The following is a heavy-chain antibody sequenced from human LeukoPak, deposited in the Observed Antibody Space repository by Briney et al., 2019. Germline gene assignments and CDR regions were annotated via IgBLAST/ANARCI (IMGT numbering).Heavy chain of an antibody. CDR3: AKDPQSSGWSGYYYYFMDV. V-gene: IGHV1-2*02. D-gene: IGHD6-19*01. J-gene: IGHJ6*03. Sequence: ASVKVSCTASGYNFTGYYMHWVRQAPGQGLEWMGWINPNSGGTKYAQKFQGRVTMTRDTSISTAYMELRTLRSDDTAVYYCAKDPQSSGWSGYYYYFMDVWGKGTTVTISS. CDR1: GYNFTGYY. CDR2: INPNSGGT.